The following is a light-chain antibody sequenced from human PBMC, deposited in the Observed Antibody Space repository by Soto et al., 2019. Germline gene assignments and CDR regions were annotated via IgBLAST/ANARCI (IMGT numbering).Light chain of an antibody. J-gene: IGKJ2*01. Sequence: DIQMTQSPSSLSASVGDRVTITCRASQSISSYLNWYQQKPGKAPKLLIYAASSLQSGVPSRFSGSGSGTDFTLTISSLHPEDFATYYCQQRYSTPPTFGQGTKLEIK. CDR2: AAS. V-gene: IGKV1-39*01. CDR3: QQRYSTPPT. CDR1: QSISSY.